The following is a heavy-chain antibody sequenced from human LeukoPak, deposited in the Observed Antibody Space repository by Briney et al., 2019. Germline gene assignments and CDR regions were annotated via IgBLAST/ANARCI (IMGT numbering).Heavy chain of an antibody. Sequence: GASVKVSCKASGYTFTGYYMHWVRQAPGQGLEWMGWINPNSGGTSYAQKFQGRVTMTRDTSISTAYMELSRLRSDDTAVYYCARDRESEMATINALDYWGQGTLVTVSS. CDR2: INPNSGGT. CDR1: GYTFTGYY. CDR3: ARDRESEMATINALDY. D-gene: IGHD5-24*01. J-gene: IGHJ4*02. V-gene: IGHV1-2*02.